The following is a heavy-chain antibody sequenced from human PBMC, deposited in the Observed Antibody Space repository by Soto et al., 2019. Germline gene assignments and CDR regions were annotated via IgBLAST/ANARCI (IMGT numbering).Heavy chain of an antibody. J-gene: IGHJ5*02. V-gene: IGHV4-4*07. CDR2: TYATGTT. CDR1: GASISGFY. Sequence: SETLSLTCTVSGASISGFYWSWIRKSAGKGLEWIGRTYATGTTDYNPSLKSRVMMSVDTSKKQFSLKLRSVTAADTAVYYCVRDGTKTLRDWFDPWGQGISVTVSS. CDR3: VRDGTKTLRDWFDP. D-gene: IGHD1-1*01.